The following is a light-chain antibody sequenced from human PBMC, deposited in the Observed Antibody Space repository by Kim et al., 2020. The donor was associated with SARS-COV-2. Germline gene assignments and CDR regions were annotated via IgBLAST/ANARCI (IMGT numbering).Light chain of an antibody. Sequence: DIVLTQTPLSSPVTXGQPASISCRSSQSLAHRDGNTYLSWLQQRPGQSPRLLIYKISNRFSGVPDSFSGSGAGSDFTLKISSVEAEDVGVYYCVEATHVPHSFGQGTKLEI. V-gene: IGKV2-24*01. J-gene: IGKJ2*03. CDR3: VEATHVPHS. CDR1: QSLAHRDGNTY. CDR2: KIS.